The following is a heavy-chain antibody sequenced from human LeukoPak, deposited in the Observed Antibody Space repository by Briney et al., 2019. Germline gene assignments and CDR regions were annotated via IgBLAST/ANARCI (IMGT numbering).Heavy chain of an antibody. CDR2: IYYSGGT. J-gene: IGHJ5*02. V-gene: IGHV4-59*01. CDR3: ARVSGGSGWPLGWFDP. CDR1: GGSISSYY. D-gene: IGHD6-19*01. Sequence: SETLSLTCTVSGGSISSYYWSWIRQPPGKGLEWIGYIYYSGGTNYNPSLKSRVTISVDTSKNQFSLKLSSVTAADTAVYYCARVSGGSGWPLGWFDPWGQGTLVTVSS.